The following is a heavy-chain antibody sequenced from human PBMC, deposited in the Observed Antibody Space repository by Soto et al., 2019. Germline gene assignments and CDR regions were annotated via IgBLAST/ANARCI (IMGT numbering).Heavy chain of an antibody. CDR3: ASMIGDPALSFDS. Sequence: QVQLQESGPGLVKPSETLSLTCTVSGGSISSYYWSWIRQPPGKGLEWIGFIFYSGSTSYNPSLTGRVTISIGTSEYQFSLKLNSVSAAETAVYYCASMIGDPALSFDSGGQGTLVAVSS. CDR1: GGSISSYY. V-gene: IGHV4-59*01. D-gene: IGHD4-17*01. CDR2: IFYSGST. J-gene: IGHJ5*01.